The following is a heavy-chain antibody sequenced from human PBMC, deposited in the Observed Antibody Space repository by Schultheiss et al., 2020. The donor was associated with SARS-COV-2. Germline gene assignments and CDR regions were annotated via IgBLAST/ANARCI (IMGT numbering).Heavy chain of an antibody. Sequence: GGSLRLSCAASGFTFSSYAMHWVRQAPGKGLEWVGRIRNKANSYTTDPAASVKGRFTISRDDSKNSLFLQMNSLKTEDTAVYYCAREQIAMVAFDIWGQGTMVTVSS. J-gene: IGHJ3*02. CDR2: IRNKANSYTT. D-gene: IGHD5-18*01. V-gene: IGHV3-72*01. CDR3: AREQIAMVAFDI. CDR1: GFTFSSYA.